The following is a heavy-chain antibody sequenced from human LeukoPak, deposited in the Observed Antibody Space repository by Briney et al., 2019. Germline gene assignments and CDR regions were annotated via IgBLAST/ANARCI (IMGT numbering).Heavy chain of an antibody. V-gene: IGHV4-4*08. CDR2: IYSSETT. CDR1: GGSFSGYY. CDR3: ARRNDFDT. J-gene: IGHJ3*02. Sequence: PSETLSLTCAVYGGSFSGYYWSWIRQPPGKGLEWIGYIYSSETTEYKPSLKSRVTISADTSKNQFSLKLTSVTAADTAIYYCARRNDFDTWGQGTMVTVSS.